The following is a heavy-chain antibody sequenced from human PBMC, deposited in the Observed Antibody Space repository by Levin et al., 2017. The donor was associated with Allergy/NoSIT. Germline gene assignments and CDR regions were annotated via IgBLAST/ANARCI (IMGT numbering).Heavy chain of an antibody. CDR2: INPKTGDT. CDR1: EYTFTGYY. CDR3: ARGHSASFNWFDP. J-gene: IGHJ5*02. Sequence: ASVKVSCKASEYTFTGYYLQWVRQAPGQGPEWMGWINPKTGDTNYAQKFQGRVTMTRDTSINTAYMELRSLTSDDTAVYYCARGHSASFNWFDPWGQGTLVTVSS. D-gene: IGHD6-6*01. V-gene: IGHV1-2*02.